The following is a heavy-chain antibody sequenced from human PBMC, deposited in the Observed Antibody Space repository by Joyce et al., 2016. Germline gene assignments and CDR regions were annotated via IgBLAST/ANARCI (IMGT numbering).Heavy chain of an antibody. V-gene: IGHV1-69*12. Sequence: QVRLEQSGAEVKEPGSSVRVSCKASGGTFSTYSTNWVRQAPGQGLEWLGGSTPIFGTTNHAQSFQDRVTITADESANTAYMHLSSLTSDDTAIYFCALMVRGVIIVWGQGTMVTVSS. CDR2: STPIFGTT. J-gene: IGHJ3*01. D-gene: IGHD3-10*01. CDR1: GGTFSTYS. CDR3: ALMVRGVIIV.